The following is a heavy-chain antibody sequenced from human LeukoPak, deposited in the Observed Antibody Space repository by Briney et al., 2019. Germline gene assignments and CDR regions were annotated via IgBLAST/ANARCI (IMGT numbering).Heavy chain of an antibody. D-gene: IGHD1-26*01. CDR2: FRSSRGTI. Sequence: GGSLRLSSAASGFSLSTYEMNWVRQAPGKGLEWVSYFRSSRGTIYYADSVRGRFTVSGDSAKNSRYLQMNSLRADDTAVYYCARGTLLNAFDIWGQGTMVTVSS. CDR3: ARGTLLNAFDI. V-gene: IGHV3-48*03. CDR1: GFSLSTYE. J-gene: IGHJ3*02.